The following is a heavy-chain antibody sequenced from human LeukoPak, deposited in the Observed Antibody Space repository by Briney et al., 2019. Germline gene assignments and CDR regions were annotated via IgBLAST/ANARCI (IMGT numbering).Heavy chain of an antibody. J-gene: IGHJ4*02. Sequence: GGSLRLSCAVSPFTFSSYSVNWVRQAPGKGLEWVSYIRGSSNTIWYADSVKGRFTISIHNAKNSLYLQMNSLRDEHTAVYYCARDYNFAFDYWGQGTLVTVSS. CDR3: ARDYNFAFDY. V-gene: IGHV3-48*02. CDR1: PFTFSSYS. D-gene: IGHD1-1*01. CDR2: IRGSSNTI.